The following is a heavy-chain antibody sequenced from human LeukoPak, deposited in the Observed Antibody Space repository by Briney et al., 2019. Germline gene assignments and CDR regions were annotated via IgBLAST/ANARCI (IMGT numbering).Heavy chain of an antibody. V-gene: IGHV3-11*04. CDR2: ISSSGSTI. J-gene: IGHJ3*02. D-gene: IGHD2-2*01. Sequence: GGSLRLSCAASGFTFSDYYMSWIRQAPGKGLEWVSYISSSGSTIYYADSVKGRFTISRDNAKNSLYLQMNSLRAEDTAVYYCARQYCSSTSCLDAFDIWGQGTMVTVFS. CDR3: ARQYCSSTSCLDAFDI. CDR1: GFTFSDYY.